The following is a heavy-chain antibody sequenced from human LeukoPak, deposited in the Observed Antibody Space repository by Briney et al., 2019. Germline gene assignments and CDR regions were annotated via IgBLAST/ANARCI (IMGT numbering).Heavy chain of an antibody. J-gene: IGHJ5*02. CDR2: INHSGST. CDR3: ARDGIYDILTGYYNEDNWFDP. V-gene: IGHV4-34*01. Sequence: SETLSLTCAVYGGSFSGYYWSWIRQPPGKGLEWIGEINHSGSTNYNPSLKSRVTISVDTSKNQFSLKLSSVTAADTAVYYCARDGIYDILTGYYNEDNWFDPWGQGTLVTVSS. D-gene: IGHD3-9*01. CDR1: GGSFSGYY.